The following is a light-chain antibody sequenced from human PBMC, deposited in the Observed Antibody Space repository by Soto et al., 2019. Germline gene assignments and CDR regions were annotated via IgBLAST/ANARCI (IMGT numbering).Light chain of an antibody. V-gene: IGKV3-20*01. Sequence: EIVLTQSPGTLSLSPGERATLFCRASESVGSSRLAWYQQNPGQAPKLLMYGDSNRAAGIPDRLSGSGSGTDLTLTISRLEPEDFAVYYCQQYGTTRITFGQGTRLEIK. CDR1: ESVGSSR. CDR3: QQYGTTRIT. J-gene: IGKJ5*01. CDR2: GDS.